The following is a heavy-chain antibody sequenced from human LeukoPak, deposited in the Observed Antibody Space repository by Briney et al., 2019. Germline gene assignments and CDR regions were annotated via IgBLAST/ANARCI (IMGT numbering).Heavy chain of an antibody. Sequence: SETLSLTRTVSGGSVSSGSYYWSWIRQPPGEGLEWLGEINHSGSTNYNPSLKSRVSISVDPSKDQFSLKLSSVTGADSAVYYCARSRTLFYYYDSSGYYAEYFQQWGQGTLVTVSS. J-gene: IGHJ1*01. V-gene: IGHV4-61*01. CDR3: ARSRTLFYYYDSSGYYAEYFQQ. CDR1: GGSVSSGSYY. D-gene: IGHD3-22*01. CDR2: INHSGST.